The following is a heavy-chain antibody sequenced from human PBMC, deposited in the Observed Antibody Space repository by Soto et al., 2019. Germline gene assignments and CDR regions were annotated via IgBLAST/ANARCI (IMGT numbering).Heavy chain of an antibody. Sequence: ASVKVSCKASGYTFTGYYMHWVRQAPGQGLEWMGRINPNSGGTNYAQKFQGWVTMTRDTSISTAYMELSRLRSDDTAVYYCARASGGYDINYYYYYYMDVWGKGTTVTVSS. CDR3: ARASGGYDINYYYYYYMDV. D-gene: IGHD3-9*01. CDR2: INPNSGGT. J-gene: IGHJ6*03. V-gene: IGHV1-2*04. CDR1: GYTFTGYY.